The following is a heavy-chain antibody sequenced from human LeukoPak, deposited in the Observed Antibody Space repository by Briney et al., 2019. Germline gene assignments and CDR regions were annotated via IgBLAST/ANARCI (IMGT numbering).Heavy chain of an antibody. J-gene: IGHJ4*02. CDR3: ARVYYDSDGYNFDY. D-gene: IGHD3-22*01. V-gene: IGHV4-39*02. CDR2: IYYSGST. CDR1: GGSISGSSYY. Sequence: SETLSLTCTVSGGSISGSSYYWGWIRQPPGKGLEWIGSIYYSGSTYYNPSLKSRVTISVDTSKNQFSLKLNSVTATDTAVYYCARVYYDSDGYNFDYWGLGTLVTVSS.